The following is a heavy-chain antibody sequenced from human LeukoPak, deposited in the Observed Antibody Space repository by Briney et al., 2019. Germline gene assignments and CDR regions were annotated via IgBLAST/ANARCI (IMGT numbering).Heavy chain of an antibody. D-gene: IGHD2-15*01. CDR3: AQQVGYCSSGSCYFTY. V-gene: IGHV3-23*01. J-gene: IGHJ1*01. Sequence: GGSLRLSCAASGFSFNTYAMSWVRQAPGKGLEWVSAISNTGGSTYYADSVKGRFTISGDKSKNTLSLQMNSLRAEDTAVYYCAQQVGYCSSGSCYFTYWGQGTLVTVSS. CDR1: GFSFNTYA. CDR2: ISNTGGST.